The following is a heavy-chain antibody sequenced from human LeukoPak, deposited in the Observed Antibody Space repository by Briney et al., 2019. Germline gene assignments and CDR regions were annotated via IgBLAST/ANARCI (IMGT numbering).Heavy chain of an antibody. CDR3: ARDTTNYYDSSGPAEYFQH. V-gene: IGHV1-8*03. CDR2: MNPNNGDT. CDR1: GYTFTSYD. J-gene: IGHJ1*01. D-gene: IGHD3-22*01. Sequence: ASVKVSCKASGYTFTSYDINWVRQATGQGLEWMGWMNPNNGDTGYAPKFQGRVTITRNTSISTAYMELSSLRAEDTAVYYCARDTTNYYDSSGPAEYFQHWGQGTLVTVSS.